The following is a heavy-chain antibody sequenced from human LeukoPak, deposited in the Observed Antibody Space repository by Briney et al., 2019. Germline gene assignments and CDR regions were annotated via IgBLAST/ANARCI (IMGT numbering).Heavy chain of an antibody. Sequence: SETLSLTCAVYGGSFSGYYWSWIRQPPGKGLEWIGEINHSGSTNYNPSLKSRVTMSVDTSKNQFSLKLSPVTAADTAVYYCAGMYYDILTGQSDYWGQGTLVTVSS. CDR1: GGSFSGYY. CDR2: INHSGST. J-gene: IGHJ4*02. V-gene: IGHV4-34*01. D-gene: IGHD3-9*01. CDR3: AGMYYDILTGQSDY.